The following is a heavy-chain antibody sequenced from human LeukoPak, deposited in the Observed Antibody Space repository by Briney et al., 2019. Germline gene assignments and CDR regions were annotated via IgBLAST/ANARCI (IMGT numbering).Heavy chain of an antibody. CDR2: ISSSSSYI. Sequence: PGGSLRLSCAVSGFTFSSYSMNWVRQAPGKGLEWVSSISSSSSYIYYADSVKGRFTISRDNAKNSLYLQMNSLRAEDTAVYYCARDSDYVWGSYPPEDYWGQGTLVTVSS. D-gene: IGHD3-16*01. J-gene: IGHJ4*02. CDR1: GFTFSSYS. CDR3: ARDSDYVWGSYPPEDY. V-gene: IGHV3-21*01.